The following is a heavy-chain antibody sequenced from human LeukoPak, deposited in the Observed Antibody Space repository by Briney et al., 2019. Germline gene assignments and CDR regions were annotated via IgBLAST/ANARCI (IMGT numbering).Heavy chain of an antibody. J-gene: IGHJ5*02. CDR1: GFTFRSYW. CDR3: ARVGATFAAWFDP. D-gene: IGHD1-26*01. V-gene: IGHV3-23*01. Sequence: PGGSLRLSCAASGFTFRSYWMTWVRQAPGRGLEWVSAISGSGGSTYYADSVKGRFTISRDNSKNTLYLQMNSLRAEDTAVYYCARVGATFAAWFDPWGQGTLVTVSS. CDR2: ISGSGGST.